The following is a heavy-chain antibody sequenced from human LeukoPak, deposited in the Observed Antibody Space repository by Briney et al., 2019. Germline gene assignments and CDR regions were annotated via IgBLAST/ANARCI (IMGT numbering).Heavy chain of an antibody. CDR1: GYTFTGYY. CDR3: ARSSSGWYDAFDI. Sequence: GASVKVSCKASGYTFTGYYMHWVRQAPGQGLEWVGWINPNSGGTNYAQKFQGRVTMTRDTSISTAYMELSRLRSDDTAVYYCARSSSGWYDAFDIWGQGTMVTVSS. J-gene: IGHJ3*02. CDR2: INPNSGGT. D-gene: IGHD6-19*01. V-gene: IGHV1-2*02.